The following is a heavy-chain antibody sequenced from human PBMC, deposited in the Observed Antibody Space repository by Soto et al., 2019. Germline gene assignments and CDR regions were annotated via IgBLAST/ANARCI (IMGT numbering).Heavy chain of an antibody. Sequence: QVQLVQPGAEVRKPGASVKVSCKASGDIFTNFDFNWGRQATGQGLEWIGWMRANSGDTGHDQKFQGRVSMTRDTSMSTAYMELSSLRAEDTAVYYCAIYIYGQGFKAWGQGTLVFVSS. CDR1: GDIFTNFD. CDR3: AIYIYGQGFKA. J-gene: IGHJ5*02. D-gene: IGHD5-18*01. V-gene: IGHV1-8*01. CDR2: MRANSGDT.